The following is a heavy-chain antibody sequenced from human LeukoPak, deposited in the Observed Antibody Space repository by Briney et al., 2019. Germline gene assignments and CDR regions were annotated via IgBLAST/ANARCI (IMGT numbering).Heavy chain of an antibody. Sequence: ASVKVSCEASGYTFTGYYMHWVRQAPGQGLEWMGRINPNSGGTNYAQKFQGRVTMTRDTSISTAYMELSRLRSDDTAVYYCAREGSGWYMDFQHWGQGTLVTVSS. CDR2: INPNSGGT. CDR3: AREGSGWYMDFQH. J-gene: IGHJ1*01. D-gene: IGHD6-19*01. V-gene: IGHV1-2*06. CDR1: GYTFTGYY.